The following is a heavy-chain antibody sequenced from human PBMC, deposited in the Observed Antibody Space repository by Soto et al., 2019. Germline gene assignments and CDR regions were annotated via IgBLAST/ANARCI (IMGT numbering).Heavy chain of an antibody. CDR3: ARSRNMDV. V-gene: IGHV4-59*08. CDR1: GGSISSYY. J-gene: IGHJ6*03. CDR2: IYYSGST. Sequence: PSETLSLTCTVSGGSISSYYWSWIRQPPGKGLEWIGYIYYSGSTNYNPSLKSRVTISVDTSKNQFSLKLSSVTAADTAVYYCARSRNMDVWGKGTTVTVSS.